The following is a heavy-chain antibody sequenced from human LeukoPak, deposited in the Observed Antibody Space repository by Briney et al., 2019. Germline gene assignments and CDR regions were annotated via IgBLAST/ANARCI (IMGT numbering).Heavy chain of an antibody. V-gene: IGHV3-33*01. CDR2: IWYDGSNK. Sequence: PGGSLRLSCAASGFTFSSYGMHWVRQAPGKGLEWVAVIWYDGSNKYYADSVKGRFTISRDNSKNTLYLQMNSLRGEDTAVYYCARDESCSSTSCYQVYWGQGTLVTVSS. CDR3: ARDESCSSTSCYQVY. D-gene: IGHD2-2*01. J-gene: IGHJ4*02. CDR1: GFTFSSYG.